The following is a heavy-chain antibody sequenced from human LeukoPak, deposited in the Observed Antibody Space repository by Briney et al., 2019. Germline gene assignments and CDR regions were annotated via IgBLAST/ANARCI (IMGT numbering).Heavy chain of an antibody. V-gene: IGHV3-48*03. CDR3: ARGLRFDY. CDR2: IGTSDDTV. CDR1: GFTFSIYE. J-gene: IGHJ4*02. Sequence: GGSLRLSCAASGFTFSIYEMNWIRQAPGKGLEWLSYIGTSDDTVYYADSVKGRFTISRDNFKNSVFLQMKSLRGEDTARYYCARGLRFDYWGQGALVTVSS.